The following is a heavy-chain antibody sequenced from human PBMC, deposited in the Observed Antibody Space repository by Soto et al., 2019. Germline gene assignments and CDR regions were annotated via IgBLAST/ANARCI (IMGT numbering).Heavy chain of an antibody. CDR2: IKFDGSVK. CDR3: VKDGGYCSSATCYSPRNHYFDS. J-gene: IGHJ4*02. V-gene: IGHV3-7*03. Sequence: PGGSLRLSVVSSGFSFSDYWMSWVRQAPGKGPEWVANIKFDGSVKQYVDSVRGRFSISRDNFRNSLFLQMNSLRAGDTAIYYCVKDGGYCSSATCYSPRNHYFDSWGQGTLVTVSS. D-gene: IGHD2-2*01. CDR1: GFSFSDYW.